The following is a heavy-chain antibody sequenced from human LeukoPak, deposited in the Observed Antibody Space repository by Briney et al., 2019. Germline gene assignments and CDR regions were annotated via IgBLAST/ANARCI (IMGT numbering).Heavy chain of an antibody. CDR2: IYYSGST. J-gene: IGHJ6*03. Sequence: PSETLSLTCTVSGGSISSYYWSWIRQPPGKGLEWIGYIYYSGSTNYNPSLKSRVTISVDTSKNQFSLKLSSVTAADTAVYYCARAAVRYDYVWGSYRYRGNYTDVWGKGTTVTISS. D-gene: IGHD3-16*02. CDR1: GGSISSYY. CDR3: ARAAVRYDYVWGSYRYRGNYTDV. V-gene: IGHV4-59*01.